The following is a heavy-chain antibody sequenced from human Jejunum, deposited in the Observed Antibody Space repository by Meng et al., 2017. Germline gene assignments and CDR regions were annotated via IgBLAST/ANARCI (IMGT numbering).Heavy chain of an antibody. J-gene: IGHJ3*01. CDR1: GYTFSRYA. CDR3: ARVPTFFYDSSGYYAFDV. Sequence: QVQLVQSGAEVKKPGASVKVSCKASGYTFSRYALHWVRQAPGQRLEWVGWINAGNGDTQYSQNFHDRATITRDTSASTAFLQLSSLRSEDTAVYYCARVPTFFYDSSGYYAFDVWGQGTMVTVSS. V-gene: IGHV1-3*01. D-gene: IGHD3-22*01. CDR2: INAGNGDT.